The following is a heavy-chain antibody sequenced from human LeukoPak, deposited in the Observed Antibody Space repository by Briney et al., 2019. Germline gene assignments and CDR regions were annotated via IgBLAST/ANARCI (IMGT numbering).Heavy chain of an antibody. J-gene: IGHJ5*02. D-gene: IGHD1-7*01. V-gene: IGHV1-8*03. CDR1: GYTFTSYD. CDR2: MNPNSGNT. Sequence: GSVKVSCKASGYTFTSYDTNWVRQATGQGLEWMGWMNPNSGNTGYAQKFQGRVTITRNTSISTAYMELSSLRSEDTAVYYCARVRWNWNYFVFDPWGQGTLVTVSS. CDR3: ARVRWNWNYFVFDP.